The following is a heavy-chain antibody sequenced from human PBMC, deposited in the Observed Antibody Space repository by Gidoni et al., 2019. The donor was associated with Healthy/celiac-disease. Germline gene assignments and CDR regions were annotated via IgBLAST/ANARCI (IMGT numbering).Heavy chain of an antibody. V-gene: IGHV1-24*01. CDR2: FDPEDGET. D-gene: IGHD2-15*01. CDR1: GYTLTELS. J-gene: IGHJ3*02. CDR3: ATGARGMEAYCSGGSCYELDAFDI. Sequence: QVPLVQSGAEVKKPGASVKVSCKVSGYTLTELSMHWVRQAPGKGLEWMGGFDPEDGETIYAQKFQGRVTMTEDTSTDTAYMELSSLRSEDTAVYYCATGARGMEAYCSGGSCYELDAFDIWGQGTMVTVSS.